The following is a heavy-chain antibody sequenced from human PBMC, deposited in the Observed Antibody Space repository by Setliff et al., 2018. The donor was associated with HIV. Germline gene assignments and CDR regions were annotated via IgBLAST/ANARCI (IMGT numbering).Heavy chain of an antibody. V-gene: IGHV4-39*01. CDR2: LYSSGSP. CDR1: GGSISSRSPYY. D-gene: IGHD6-13*01. Sequence: PSETLSLTCTVSGGSISSRSPYYWGWIRQPPGRGLEWIGSLYSSGSPSYNPSLSSRLTISVDTSKNHVSLRLSSVTAADTGVYYCARHRDPPGTSWIYYYYYMDLWGAGTTVTVSS. J-gene: IGHJ6*03. CDR3: ARHRDPPGTSWIYYYYYMDL.